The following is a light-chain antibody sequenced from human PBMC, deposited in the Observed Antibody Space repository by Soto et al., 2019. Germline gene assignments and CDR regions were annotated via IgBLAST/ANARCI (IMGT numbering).Light chain of an antibody. CDR3: QQRSNWPFS. V-gene: IGKV3-11*01. CDR2: DAS. CDR1: QSVSSY. Sequence: EIVLTQSPATLSLSPVERATLSGRASQSVSSYLAWYQQKPGQAPRLLIYDASNRATGIPARFSGSGSGTDFTLTISSLEPEDFAVYYCQQRSNWPFSFGGGTKV. J-gene: IGKJ4*01.